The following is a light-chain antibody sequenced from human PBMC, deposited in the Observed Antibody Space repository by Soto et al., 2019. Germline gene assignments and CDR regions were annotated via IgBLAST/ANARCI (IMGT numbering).Light chain of an antibody. Sequence: DVVMTQSPLSLPVTLGQPASISCRSSHSLVFSDGNTYLSWFQQRPGQSPRRLIYKVSKRDSGVPDRFSGSGSGTDFTLKISRVEAEDVGVYYGIQGTHWPPFTFGPGTKVEIK. CDR2: KVS. J-gene: IGKJ3*01. CDR3: IQGTHWPPFT. V-gene: IGKV2-30*01. CDR1: HSLVFSDGNTY.